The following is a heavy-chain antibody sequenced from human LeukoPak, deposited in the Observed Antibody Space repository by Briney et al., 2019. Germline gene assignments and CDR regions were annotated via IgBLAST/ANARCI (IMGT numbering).Heavy chain of an antibody. CDR1: GGSISSSNYY. Sequence: SETLSLTCSVSGGSISSSNYYWSWIRQPAGKGLEWIGRIYTSESTNYNPSLKSRVTISVDTSRNQFSLKLSSVTAADTAVYYCARDLGTYYDIFTTTCYFDYWGQGTLVTVSS. J-gene: IGHJ4*02. CDR3: ARDLGTYYDIFTTTCYFDY. CDR2: IYTSEST. V-gene: IGHV4-61*02. D-gene: IGHD3-9*01.